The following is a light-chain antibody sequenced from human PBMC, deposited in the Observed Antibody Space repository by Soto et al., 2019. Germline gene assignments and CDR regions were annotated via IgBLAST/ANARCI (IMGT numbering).Light chain of an antibody. CDR2: GAS. CDR1: QSVTRSY. V-gene: IGKV3-20*01. Sequence: EIVLTQSPGTLPLSPGERATLSCRASQSVTRSYLAWYQQKPGQAPRLLIYGASSRATGTPDRFSGSGSGTDFTLTISRLEPEDFAVYYCQQYGSSPLITFGQGTRLEIK. J-gene: IGKJ5*01. CDR3: QQYGSSPLIT.